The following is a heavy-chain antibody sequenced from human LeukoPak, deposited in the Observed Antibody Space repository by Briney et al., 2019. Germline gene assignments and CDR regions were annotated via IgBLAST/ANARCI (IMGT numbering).Heavy chain of an antibody. J-gene: IGHJ4*02. Sequence: ASVKVSCKASGYSFTSYGISWMRQAPGQGLEWMGWISADNGNTNYVQKLQGRVTMTTDTSTSTAYMELRSLRSDDTAVYYCARDHGYQLLVWGQGTLVTVSS. D-gene: IGHD2-2*01. CDR1: GYSFTSYG. CDR2: ISADNGNT. CDR3: ARDHGYQLLV. V-gene: IGHV1-18*01.